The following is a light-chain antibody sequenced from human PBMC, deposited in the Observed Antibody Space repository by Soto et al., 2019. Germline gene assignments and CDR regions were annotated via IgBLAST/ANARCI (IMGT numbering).Light chain of an antibody. CDR2: EVS. CDR1: SSDVGSYNY. CDR3: SSYTSSSTL. J-gene: IGLJ1*01. Sequence: QSALTQPASVSGSPGQSITISCTGTSSDVGSYNYVSWYQQHPGKAPKLMIYEVSNRPSRVSSRFSGSKSGNTASLTISGLQAEDEADYYCSSYTSSSTLFGTGTKVTVL. V-gene: IGLV2-14*01.